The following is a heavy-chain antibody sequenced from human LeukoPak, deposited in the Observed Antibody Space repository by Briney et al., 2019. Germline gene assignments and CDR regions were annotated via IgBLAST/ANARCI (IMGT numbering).Heavy chain of an antibody. V-gene: IGHV1-69*05. CDR2: IIPIFGTA. D-gene: IGHD2-2*01. CDR3: ARGGCSSTSCYRDNWFDP. Sequence: ASVTVSCKASGGTFSSYAISWVRQAPGQGLEWMGGIIPIFGTANYAQKFQGRVTITTDESTSTAYMELSSLRSEDTAVYYCARGGCSSTSCYRDNWFDPWGQGTLVTVSS. CDR1: GGTFSSYA. J-gene: IGHJ5*02.